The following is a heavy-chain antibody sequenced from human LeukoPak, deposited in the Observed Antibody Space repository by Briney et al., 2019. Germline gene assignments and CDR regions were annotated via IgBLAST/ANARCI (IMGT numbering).Heavy chain of an antibody. Sequence: GESLKISCKGSGYSFTSYWIGWVRQMPGKGLEWMGIIYPGDSDTRYSPSFQGQVTISADKSISTAYLQWSSLKASDTAMYYCARRPYDFWSGYRAVEYYFDYWGQGTLVTVSS. CDR1: GYSFTSYW. J-gene: IGHJ4*02. D-gene: IGHD3-3*01. CDR2: IYPGDSDT. CDR3: ARRPYDFWSGYRAVEYYFDY. V-gene: IGHV5-51*01.